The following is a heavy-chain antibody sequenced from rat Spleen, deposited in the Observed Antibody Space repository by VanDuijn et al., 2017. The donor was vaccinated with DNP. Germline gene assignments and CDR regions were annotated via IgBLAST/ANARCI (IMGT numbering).Heavy chain of an antibody. D-gene: IGHD1-11*01. CDR2: ISYFGDNT. CDR1: GFTFSNYF. Sequence: EVRLVESGGGLVQPGRSLKLSCAASGFTFSNYFMAWVRQAPTKGLEWVAYISYFGDNTYSGDSVKGRFTISRDNAKSTLYLQMNSLRSEDMATYYCARHGRRVFDYWGQGGMVTVSS. J-gene: IGHJ2*01. V-gene: IGHV5-22*01. CDR3: ARHGRRVFDY.